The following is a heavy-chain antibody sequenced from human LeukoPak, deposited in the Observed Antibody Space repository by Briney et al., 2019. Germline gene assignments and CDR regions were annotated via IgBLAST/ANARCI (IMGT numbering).Heavy chain of an antibody. CDR2: ITGSGGST. Sequence: GGSLRLSCAASGFTFSSYAMSWVRQAPGKGPEWVSGITGSGGSTYYADSVKGRFTISRDNSKNTLYLQMNSLRAEDTAVYYCAKDQYSSGWYFTYQFDYWGQGTLVTVSS. CDR1: GFTFSSYA. CDR3: AKDQYSSGWYFTYQFDY. D-gene: IGHD6-19*01. V-gene: IGHV3-23*01. J-gene: IGHJ4*02.